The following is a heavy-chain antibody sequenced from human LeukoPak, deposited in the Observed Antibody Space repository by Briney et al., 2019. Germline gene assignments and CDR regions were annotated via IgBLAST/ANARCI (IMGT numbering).Heavy chain of an antibody. Sequence: GGSLRLSCAASGFTVSSNYMSWVRQAPGKGLEWVSVIYSGGSTYYADSMKGRFTISRDNSKNTLYLQMNSLRAEDTAVYYCARVGAAAADFDYWGQGTLVTVS. CDR3: ARVGAAAADFDY. CDR2: IYSGGST. D-gene: IGHD6-13*01. V-gene: IGHV3-66*02. CDR1: GFTVSSNY. J-gene: IGHJ4*02.